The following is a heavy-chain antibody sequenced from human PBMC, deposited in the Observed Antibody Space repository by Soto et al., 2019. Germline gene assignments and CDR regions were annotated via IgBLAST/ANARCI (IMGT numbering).Heavy chain of an antibody. CDR1: GYTFANYF. J-gene: IGHJ4*02. D-gene: IGHD2-15*01. V-gene: IGHV1-46*01. CDR2: INPSGTST. CDR3: VRDSGGHRLDY. Sequence: QVQLVQSGAEVKKPGASVKVSCKASGYTFANYFMHWVRQAPGQGLEWVGIINPSGTSTTYAQKFQGRVTVTRDTSTTTLYMELSSLRSDDTAVYYCVRDSGGHRLDYWGQGTLVTVSS.